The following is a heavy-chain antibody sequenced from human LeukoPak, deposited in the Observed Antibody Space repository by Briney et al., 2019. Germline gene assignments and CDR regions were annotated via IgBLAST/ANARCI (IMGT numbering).Heavy chain of an antibody. D-gene: IGHD1-26*01. CDR3: AKYGPQDSGSSHFDY. J-gene: IGHJ4*02. Sequence: GGALRLSCAASGFTFSSYAMSWVRQAPGKGLEWVSAIRDSGSSAHYADSVKGRFTTSRDNSKNTLFLQMNSLRAEDTAIYYCAKYGPQDSGSSHFDYWGQGALVTVSS. V-gene: IGHV3-23*01. CDR1: GFTFSSYA. CDR2: IRDSGSSA.